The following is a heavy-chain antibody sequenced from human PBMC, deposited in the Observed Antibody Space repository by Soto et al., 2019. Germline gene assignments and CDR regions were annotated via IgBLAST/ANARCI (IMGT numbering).Heavy chain of an antibody. J-gene: IGHJ2*01. D-gene: IGHD1-26*01. CDR3: AKVAYSGSSWDWYFDL. CDR2: ISYDGSNK. CDR1: GFTFSSYG. Sequence: QVHLVESGGGVVQPGRSLRLSCAASGFTFSSYGMHWVRQAPGKGLEWVSVISYDGSNKYYADSVKGRFTISRDNSNNTLYLQMNSLRAEDTALYYCAKVAYSGSSWDWYFDLWGRGTLVTVSS. V-gene: IGHV3-30*18.